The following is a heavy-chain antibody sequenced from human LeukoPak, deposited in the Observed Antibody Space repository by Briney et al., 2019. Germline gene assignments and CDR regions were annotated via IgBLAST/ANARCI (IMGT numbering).Heavy chain of an antibody. Sequence: SVKVSCKASGGTFSSYAISWVRQAPGQGLEWMGGIIPIFGTANYAQKFQGRVTITADESTSTAYMELSSLRSEDTAVYYCARNIVVVPAAMGYYYGMDVWGQGTTVTVSS. D-gene: IGHD2-2*01. CDR1: GGTFSSYA. V-gene: IGHV1-69*13. CDR3: ARNIVVVPAAMGYYYGMDV. CDR2: IIPIFGTA. J-gene: IGHJ6*02.